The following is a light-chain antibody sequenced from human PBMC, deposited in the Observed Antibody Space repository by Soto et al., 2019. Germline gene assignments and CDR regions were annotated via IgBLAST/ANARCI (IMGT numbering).Light chain of an antibody. V-gene: IGKV3-20*01. CDR2: GAS. CDR3: QQYGSLPTT. J-gene: IGKJ1*01. Sequence: EIELTQSPCTLSLSQGERATLSCRASQTVLNNYLTWYQQKPGQAPRRLIFGASIWATGIPDRFSGSGSGTDFTLTISRLEPEDFAVYYCQQYGSLPTTFGQGTKVDIK. CDR1: QTVLNNY.